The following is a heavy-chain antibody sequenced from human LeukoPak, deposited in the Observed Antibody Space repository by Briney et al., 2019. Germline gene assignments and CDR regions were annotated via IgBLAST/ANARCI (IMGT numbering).Heavy chain of an antibody. J-gene: IGHJ6*02. CDR3: ASLLESAYYYGMDV. V-gene: IGHV1-69*04. CDR2: IIPILGIA. CDR1: GGTFSSYA. Sequence: SVKVSCKASGGTFSSYAISWVRQAPGQGLEWMGRIIPILGIANYAQKFQGRVTITADKSTSTAYMELSSLRSEDTAVYYCASLLESAYYYGMDVWGQGTTVTVSS.